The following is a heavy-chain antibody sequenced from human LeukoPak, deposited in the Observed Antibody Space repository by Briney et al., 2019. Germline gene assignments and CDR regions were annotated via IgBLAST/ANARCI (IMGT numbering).Heavy chain of an antibody. CDR1: GGSFSGYY. J-gene: IGHJ4*02. Sequence: SETLSLTCAVYGGSFSGYYWSWIRQPPGKGLEWIGEINHSGSTNYNPSLKSRVTISVDTSKNQFSLKLSSVTAADTAVYYCARTFGGVIGYFDYWGQGALVTVSS. CDR2: INHSGST. CDR3: ARTFGGVIGYFDY. D-gene: IGHD3-16*01. V-gene: IGHV4-34*01.